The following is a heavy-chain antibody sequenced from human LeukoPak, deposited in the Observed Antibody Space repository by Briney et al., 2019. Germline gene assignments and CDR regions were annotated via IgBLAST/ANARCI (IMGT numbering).Heavy chain of an antibody. CDR1: GYTCTSYY. CDR2: INPSAGST. V-gene: IGHV1-46*01. J-gene: IGHJ6*02. CDR3: AWGPYYGMDV. D-gene: IGHD3-16*01. Sequence: ASVKVSYKASGYTCTSYYMHWVRQPPEQGLDWMVIINPSAGSTSYAQKFQGRVTMTRDTSTSTVYMELSSLRSEDTAVYYCAWGPYYGMDVWGQGTTVTVSS.